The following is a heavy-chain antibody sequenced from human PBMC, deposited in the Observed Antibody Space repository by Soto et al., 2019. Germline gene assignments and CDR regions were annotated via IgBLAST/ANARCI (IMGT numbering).Heavy chain of an antibody. CDR2: INSDGSST. CDR3: VRGRSGSYYDY. Sequence: EAQLVESGGGLVQPGGSVRLSCAASGFIFSNYWMHWVRQAPGKGLVWVSRINSDGSSTSYADSVKGRCTTSRDNARNTLYLQMNSLRAEDTAVYYCVRGRSGSYYDYWGQGTLVTVSS. D-gene: IGHD1-26*01. CDR1: GFIFSNYW. V-gene: IGHV3-74*01. J-gene: IGHJ4*02.